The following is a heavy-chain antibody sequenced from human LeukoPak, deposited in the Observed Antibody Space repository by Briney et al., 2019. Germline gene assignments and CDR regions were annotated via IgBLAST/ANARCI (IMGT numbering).Heavy chain of an antibody. D-gene: IGHD6-19*01. J-gene: IGHJ4*02. CDR3: ARSTVAGTRKVDY. CDR1: ARSISSITYY. CDR2: IYYSGST. V-gene: IGHV4-39*01. Sequence: SETLSLTCTVSARSISSITYYWGWIRQPPGKGLEWIGSIYYSGSTYYNPSHKSRVTISVYTSKNQFSLKLSSVTAADTAVYYCARSTVAGTRKVDYWGQGTLVTVSS.